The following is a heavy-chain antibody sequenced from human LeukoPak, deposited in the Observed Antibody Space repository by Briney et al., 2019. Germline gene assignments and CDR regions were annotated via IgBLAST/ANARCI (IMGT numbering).Heavy chain of an antibody. CDR2: IYYSGST. Sequence: SETLSLTCTVSGGSISSSSYYWGWIRQPPGKGLEWIGSIYYSGSTYYNPSLKSRVTISVDTSKNQFSLKLSSVTAADTAVYYCARHRAGYCSGGSCRGIVNWFDPWGQGTLVTVSS. CDR3: ARHRAGYCSGGSCRGIVNWFDP. J-gene: IGHJ5*02. D-gene: IGHD2-15*01. V-gene: IGHV4-39*01. CDR1: GGSISSSSYY.